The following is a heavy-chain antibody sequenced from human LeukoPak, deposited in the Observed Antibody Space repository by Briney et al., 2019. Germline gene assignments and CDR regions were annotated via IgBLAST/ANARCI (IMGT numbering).Heavy chain of an antibody. CDR2: ICYSGST. CDR3: ARYGRSGYPHSSYDY. CDR1: GGSISSGDYY. D-gene: IGHD5-12*01. Sequence: SQTLSLTCTVSGGSISSGDYYWSWIRQPPGKGLEWIGYICYSGSTYYNPSLKSRVTISVDTSKNQFSLKLSSVTAADTAVYYCARYGRSGYPHSSYDYWGQGTLVTVSS. J-gene: IGHJ4*02. V-gene: IGHV4-30-4*01.